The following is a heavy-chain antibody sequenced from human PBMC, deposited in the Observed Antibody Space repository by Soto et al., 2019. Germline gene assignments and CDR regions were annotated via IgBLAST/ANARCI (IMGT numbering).Heavy chain of an antibody. D-gene: IGHD3-10*01. CDR1: GFTVSSNY. J-gene: IGHJ3*02. CDR3: ARWVTRVRGVIGAFDI. Sequence: PGGSLRLSCAASGFTVSSNYMSWVRQAPGKGLEWVSVIYSGGSTYYADSVKGRFTISRDNSKNTLYLQMNSLRAEDTAVYYCARWVTRVRGVIGAFDIWGQGTMVTVSS. CDR2: IYSGGST. V-gene: IGHV3-66*01.